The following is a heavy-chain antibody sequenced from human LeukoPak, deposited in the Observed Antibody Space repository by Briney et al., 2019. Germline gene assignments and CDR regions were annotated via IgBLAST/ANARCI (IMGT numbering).Heavy chain of an antibody. J-gene: IGHJ4*02. CDR2: TWYDGSNK. Sequence: GGSLRLSCAASGFIFSSYGMHWVRQAPGKGLEWVAVTWYDGSNKYYADAVKGRFTISRDNSKNTLYLQMNSMRAEDTAVYFCARDHGDYSGKDYWGQGTLVTVSS. CDR1: GFIFSSYG. CDR3: ARDHGDYSGKDY. V-gene: IGHV3-33*01. D-gene: IGHD4-17*01.